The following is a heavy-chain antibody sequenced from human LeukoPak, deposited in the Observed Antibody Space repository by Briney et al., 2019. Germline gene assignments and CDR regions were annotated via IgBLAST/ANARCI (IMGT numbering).Heavy chain of an antibody. CDR3: ARDLSYSTSPGGDEHLRSSGSGLN. D-gene: IGHD2-2*01. V-gene: IGHV1-18*01. Sequence: ASVKVSCKASGYTFTSYDINWVRQATGQGLEWMGWISAYNGNTNYAQKLQGRVTMTTDTSTSTAYMELSSLRSDDTAVCYCARDLSYSTSPGGDEHLRSSGSGLNWGQGTLVTVSS. J-gene: IGHJ4*02. CDR1: GYTFTSYD. CDR2: ISAYNGNT.